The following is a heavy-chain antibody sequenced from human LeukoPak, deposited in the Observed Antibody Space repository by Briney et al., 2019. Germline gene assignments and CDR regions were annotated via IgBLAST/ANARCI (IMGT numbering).Heavy chain of an antibody. Sequence: SETLSLTCAVYGGSFSGYYWSWIRQPPGKGLEWIGEINHSGNTNYNPSLKSRVTISVDTSKNQFSLKLSSVTAADTAVYYCARGRNGEGLVVVTIQYYFDYWGQGTLVTVSS. D-gene: IGHD3-22*01. J-gene: IGHJ4*02. V-gene: IGHV4-34*01. CDR3: ARGRNGEGLVVVTIQYYFDY. CDR1: GGSFSGYY. CDR2: INHSGNT.